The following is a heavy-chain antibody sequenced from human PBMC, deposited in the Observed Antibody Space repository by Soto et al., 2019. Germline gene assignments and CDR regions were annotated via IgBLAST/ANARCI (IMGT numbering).Heavy chain of an antibody. CDR1: GFTFSGYA. V-gene: IGHV3-23*01. Sequence: GSLRLSCAASGFTFSGYAMSWVRQAPGKGLEWVSAISGSGGSTYYADSVKGRFTISRDNSKNTLYLQMNSLRAEDTAVYYCAKLGYCSGGSCYNFDYWGQGTLVTVSS. D-gene: IGHD2-15*01. J-gene: IGHJ4*02. CDR2: ISGSGGST. CDR3: AKLGYCSGGSCYNFDY.